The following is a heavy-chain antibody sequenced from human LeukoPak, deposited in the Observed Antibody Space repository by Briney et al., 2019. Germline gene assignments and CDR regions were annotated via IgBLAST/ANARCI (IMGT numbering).Heavy chain of an antibody. Sequence: PGGSLRLSCVASRFTFSSYWMSWVRQAPGKGLEWVANIKQDGSEKQYVDSVKGRFTISRDNAKNSLCLQMNNLRAEDTAVYYCERAATVTTWYYYYYYMDVWGKGTTVTVSS. CDR1: RFTFSSYW. D-gene: IGHD4-17*01. CDR2: IKQDGSEK. CDR3: ERAATVTTWYYYYYYMDV. V-gene: IGHV3-7*01. J-gene: IGHJ6*03.